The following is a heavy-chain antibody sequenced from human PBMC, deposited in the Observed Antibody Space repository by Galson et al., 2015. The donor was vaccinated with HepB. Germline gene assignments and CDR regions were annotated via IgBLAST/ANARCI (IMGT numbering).Heavy chain of an antibody. CDR2: IDSDGSST. V-gene: IGHV3-74*01. CDR1: GFTFSSYW. CDR3: ASPLGATTLDY. J-gene: IGHJ4*02. Sequence: SLRLSCAASGFTFSSYWMHWVRQAPGKGLVWVSRIDSDGSSTSYADSVKGRFTISRDNAKNTLYLQMNSLRAEDTAVYYCASPLGATTLDYWGQGTLVTVSS. D-gene: IGHD1-26*01.